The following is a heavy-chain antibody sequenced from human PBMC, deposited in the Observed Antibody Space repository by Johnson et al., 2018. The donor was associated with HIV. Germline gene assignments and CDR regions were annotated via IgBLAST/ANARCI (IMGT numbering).Heavy chain of an antibody. CDR2: IWYDGSNK. J-gene: IGHJ3*02. CDR1: GFTFSSYG. Sequence: VQLVESGGGLVKPGRSLRLSCAASGFTFSSYGIHWVRQAPGKGLEWVAVIWYDGSNKYYADSVKGRFTISRDNSKNTLYLQMNSLKTEDTAVYYCTRQADIWGQGTMVTVSS. V-gene: IGHV3-33*08. CDR3: TRQADI.